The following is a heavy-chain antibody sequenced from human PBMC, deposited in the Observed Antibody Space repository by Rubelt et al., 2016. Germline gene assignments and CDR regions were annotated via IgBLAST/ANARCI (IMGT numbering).Heavy chain of an antibody. CDR3: ARVYYYGSGSMYYFDY. V-gene: IGHV1-2*02. D-gene: IGHD3-10*01. J-gene: IGHJ4*02. Sequence: GLEWMGWINPNSGGTNYAQKFQGRVTMTRDTSISTAYMELSRLRSDDTAVYYCARVYYYGSGSMYYFDYWGQGTLVTVSS. CDR2: INPNSGGT.